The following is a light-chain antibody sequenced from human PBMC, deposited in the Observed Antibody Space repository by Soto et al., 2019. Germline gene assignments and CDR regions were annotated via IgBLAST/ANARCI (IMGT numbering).Light chain of an antibody. CDR1: QGVNRN. Sequence: EIVLTQSPAALSVSPGERATLSCRASQGVNRNLAWYHHKPGQAPRLLIYGASSRATGIPDRFSGSGSGTDFTLTISRLEPEDFAVYYCQQYGSSLWTFGQGTKVDI. V-gene: IGKV3-20*01. CDR3: QQYGSSLWT. CDR2: GAS. J-gene: IGKJ1*01.